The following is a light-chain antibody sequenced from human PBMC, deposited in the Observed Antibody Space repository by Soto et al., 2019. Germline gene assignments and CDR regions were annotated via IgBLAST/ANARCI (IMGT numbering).Light chain of an antibody. V-gene: IGLV2-14*01. CDR2: DVN. CDR3: CSFSTSGTHV. Sequence: ALTQPASVSGSPGQSITISCTGTSSDVGTYDYVSWHQQHPGKAPKLIIYDVNNRPSGVSSRFSGSKSGNTASLTISGLQAEDEADYYCCSFSTSGTHVFGTGTKVTVL. CDR1: SSDVGTYDY. J-gene: IGLJ1*01.